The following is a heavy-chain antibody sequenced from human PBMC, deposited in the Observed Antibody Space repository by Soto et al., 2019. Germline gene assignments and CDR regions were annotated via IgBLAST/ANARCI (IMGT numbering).Heavy chain of an antibody. V-gene: IGHV4-31*03. CDR2: IYYSGST. J-gene: IGHJ6*02. CDR3: ARDQIVATIDGYYYGMDV. CDR1: GGSISSGGYY. D-gene: IGHD5-12*01. Sequence: LSLTCTVSGGSISSGGYYWSWIRQHPGKGLEWIGYIYYSGSTYYNPSLKSRVTISVDTSKNQFSLKLSSVTAADTAVYYCARDQIVATIDGYYYGMDVWGQGTTVTVSS.